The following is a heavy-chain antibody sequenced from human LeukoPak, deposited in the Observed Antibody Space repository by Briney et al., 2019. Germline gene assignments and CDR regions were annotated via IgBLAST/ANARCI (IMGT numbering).Heavy chain of an antibody. J-gene: IGHJ4*02. CDR2: INPNSGGT. Sequence: ASVKVSCKASGYTFTGYYMHWVRQAPGQGLEWMGWINPNSGGTNYAQKFQGRVTMTRDTSISTAYMELSRLRSDDTAVYYCARESDYGGNYYYFDYWGQGTLVTVSS. V-gene: IGHV1-2*02. CDR3: ARESDYGGNYYYFDY. D-gene: IGHD4-23*01. CDR1: GYTFTGYY.